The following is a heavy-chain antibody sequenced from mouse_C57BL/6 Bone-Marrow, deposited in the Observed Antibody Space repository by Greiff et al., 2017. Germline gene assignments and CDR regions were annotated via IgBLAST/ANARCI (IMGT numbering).Heavy chain of an antibody. D-gene: IGHD1-1*01. J-gene: IGHJ4*01. V-gene: IGHV5-17*01. CDR1: GFTFSDYG. CDR3: ARGTTVARHYYAMDY. Sequence: EVKLEESGGGLVKPGGSLKLSCAASGFTFSDYGMHWVRQAPEKGLEWVAYISSGSSTIYYADTVKGRFTIYRDHAKNTLFLQMIRLRSEDTAMYYCARGTTVARHYYAMDYWGQGTSVTVSS. CDR2: ISSGSSTI.